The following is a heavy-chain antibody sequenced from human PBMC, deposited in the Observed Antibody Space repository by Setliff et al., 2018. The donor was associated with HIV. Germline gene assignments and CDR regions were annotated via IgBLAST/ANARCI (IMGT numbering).Heavy chain of an antibody. V-gene: IGHV1-2*06. D-gene: IGHD2-8*01. CDR1: GYTFTAYY. Sequence: ASVKVSCKAPGYTFTAYYMHWVRQAPGQGLEWMGRIIPNSGGTNYAQKFQGRVTMTRDTSISTAYMELSGLRSDDTAVYYCASKVFCTNGVCLDAFDIWGQGTMVTVS. CDR2: IIPNSGGT. J-gene: IGHJ3*02. CDR3: ASKVFCTNGVCLDAFDI.